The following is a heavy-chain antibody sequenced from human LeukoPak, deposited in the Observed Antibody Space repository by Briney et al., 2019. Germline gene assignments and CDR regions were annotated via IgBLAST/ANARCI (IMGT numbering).Heavy chain of an antibody. CDR1: GYTFTSYA. J-gene: IGHJ6*03. V-gene: IGHV1-69*05. Sequence: SVKVSCKASGYTFTSYAISWVRQAPGQGLEWMGRIIPIFGTANYAQKFQGRVTITTDESTSTAYMELSSLRSEDTAVYYCAREYSNWGANYYYYYMDVWGQRDHGHRLL. CDR2: IIPIFGTA. D-gene: IGHD4-11*01. CDR3: AREYSNWGANYYYYYMDV.